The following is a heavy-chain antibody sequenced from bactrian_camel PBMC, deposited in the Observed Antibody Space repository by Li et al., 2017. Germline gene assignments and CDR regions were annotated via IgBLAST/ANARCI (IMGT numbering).Heavy chain of an antibody. J-gene: IGHJ4*01. Sequence: HVQLVESGGGSVQAGGSLRLSCAASGYIYNIGCMGWFRQAPGKEREGVAYIVRGTGRPNHADSVKGRFTISRDNAKNTVYLQMNSLKPEDTAVYHCAATVSGWRLYGDCAHVLTYWTPGTQVTVS. V-gene: IGHV3S53*01. CDR2: IVRGTGRP. D-gene: IGHD4*01. CDR1: GYIYNIGC.